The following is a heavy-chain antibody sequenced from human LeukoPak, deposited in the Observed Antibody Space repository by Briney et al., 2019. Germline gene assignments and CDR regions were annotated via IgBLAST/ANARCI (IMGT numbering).Heavy chain of an antibody. Sequence: ASVKVSCKASGGTFSSYAISWVRQAPGQGLEWMGGFIPIFGTANYAQKFQGRVTITADESTSTAYMELSSLRSEDTAVYYCARDTYYYDSSGYYFDWGQGTLVTVSS. J-gene: IGHJ4*02. V-gene: IGHV1-69*13. CDR1: GGTFSSYA. CDR3: ARDTYYYDSSGYYFD. D-gene: IGHD3-22*01. CDR2: FIPIFGTA.